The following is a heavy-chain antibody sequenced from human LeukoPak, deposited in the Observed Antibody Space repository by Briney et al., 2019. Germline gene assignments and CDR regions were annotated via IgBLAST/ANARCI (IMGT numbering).Heavy chain of an antibody. D-gene: IGHD3-10*01. CDR3: ARDHYYGSSDYGLDV. Sequence: SETLSLTCTVSGGSISSYYWSWIRQPAGKGLEWIGRIYTSGSTNYNPSLKSRVTMSVDTSKNQFSLKLSSVTAADTAVYYCARDHYYGSSDYGLDVWGQGTAVTVSS. V-gene: IGHV4-4*07. CDR2: IYTSGST. J-gene: IGHJ6*02. CDR1: GGSISSYY.